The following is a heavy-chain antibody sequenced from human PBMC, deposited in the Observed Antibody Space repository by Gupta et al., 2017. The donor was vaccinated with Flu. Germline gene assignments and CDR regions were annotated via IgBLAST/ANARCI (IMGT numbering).Heavy chain of an antibody. CDR2: IRPMFGDE. J-gene: IGHJ5*02. V-gene: IGHV1-69*01. Sequence: QVQLVQSGAEVKKPGSSVKVSCQTSGATFGSFVVSWVRQALGQGPEWMGGIRPMFGDENYEEKVQGRVTITADESTSTVYMELSSLTAEDTAVYYCSRGSGEYDWFDPGGQGTLVTVS. CDR3: SRGSGEYDWFDP. CDR1: GATFGSFV. D-gene: IGHD4-17*01.